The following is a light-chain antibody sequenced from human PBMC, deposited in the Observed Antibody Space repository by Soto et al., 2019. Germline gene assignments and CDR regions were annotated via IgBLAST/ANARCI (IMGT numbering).Light chain of an antibody. CDR3: QQYYSYPGT. V-gene: IGKV1-8*01. J-gene: IGKJ3*01. CDR1: QGISSY. CDR2: AAY. Sequence: AIRMTQSPSSLSASTGDRVTITCRASQGISSYLAWYQQKPGKAPKLLIYAAYTLQSGVPSRFSGSGSGKDFTLTISCLQSEDFATYYCQQYYSYPGTFGPGTKVDIK.